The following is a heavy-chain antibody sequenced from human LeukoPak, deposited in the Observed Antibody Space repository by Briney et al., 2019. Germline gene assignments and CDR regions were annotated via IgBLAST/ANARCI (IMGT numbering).Heavy chain of an antibody. D-gene: IGHD6-13*01. Sequence: PGRSLRLSCAASVFTFSSYGMHWVRRAPGKGLEWVAVIWYDGSNKYYADSVKGRFTISRDNSKNTLYLQMNSLRAEDTAVYYCARIGIAAAVGSFWGQGTLVTASS. J-gene: IGHJ4*02. V-gene: IGHV3-33*01. CDR3: ARIGIAAAVGSF. CDR1: VFTFSSYG. CDR2: IWYDGSNK.